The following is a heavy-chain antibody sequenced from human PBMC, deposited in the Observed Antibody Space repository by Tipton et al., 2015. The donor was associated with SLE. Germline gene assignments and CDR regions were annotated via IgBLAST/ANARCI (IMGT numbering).Heavy chain of an antibody. J-gene: IGHJ6*02. CDR1: GGSISFDY. V-gene: IGHV4-59*01. Sequence: TLSLTCTVSGGSISFDYWSWIRQSPGKGLEWIGYIYYSGSTNYNPSLKTRLTMSVDTSRDQFSLRLSSVTAADTAVYYCARTRRDCSGGSCYSHFGMDVWAKGPRSPSP. CDR2: IYYSGST. CDR3: ARTRRDCSGGSCYSHFGMDV. D-gene: IGHD2-15*01.